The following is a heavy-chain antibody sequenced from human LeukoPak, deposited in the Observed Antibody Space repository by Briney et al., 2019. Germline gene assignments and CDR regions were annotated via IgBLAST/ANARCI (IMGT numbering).Heavy chain of an antibody. V-gene: IGHV4-39*01. J-gene: IGHJ5*02. Sequence: SETLSLTCNVSGGSICSSTYYTGWIHQPAGKGRDLIGSIYSSESTYYIPSRKSRVTICVNTSKNQFSMKLSAVTAADTAVYYCARQYGPWGQGTLVTVSS. CDR3: ARQYGP. CDR2: IYSSEST. D-gene: IGHD4-17*01. CDR1: GGSICSSTYY.